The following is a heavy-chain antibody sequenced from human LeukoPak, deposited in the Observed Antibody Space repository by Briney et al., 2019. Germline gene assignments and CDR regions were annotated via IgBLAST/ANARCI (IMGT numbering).Heavy chain of an antibody. CDR2: IRFDGNDK. CDR3: ASHTGSGY. J-gene: IGHJ4*02. Sequence: GGSLRVSCAASGFTFGTYGMHWVRQAPGKGLEWVAFIRFDGNDKYYPDSVKGRFTISRDNSKNTLYLQMNSLRAEDTAVYYCASHTGSGYWGQGTLVTVSS. CDR1: GFTFGTYG. V-gene: IGHV3-30*02. D-gene: IGHD3-10*01.